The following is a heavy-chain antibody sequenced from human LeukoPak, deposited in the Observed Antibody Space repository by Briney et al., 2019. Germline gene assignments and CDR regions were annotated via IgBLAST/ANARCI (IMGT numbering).Heavy chain of an antibody. D-gene: IGHD3-16*02. J-gene: IGHJ4*02. CDR1: GFIFSNYA. CDR3: AKDRDSYRVFDY. CDR2: IGVSGDDT. V-gene: IGHV3-23*01. Sequence: GGSLRLSCAASGFIFSNYAVNWVRQAPGKGLEWVSAIGVSGDDTYYADSVKGRFTISGDNSKNTLYLQMNSLRAEDTAVYYCAKDRDSYRVFDYWSQGTLVTVSS.